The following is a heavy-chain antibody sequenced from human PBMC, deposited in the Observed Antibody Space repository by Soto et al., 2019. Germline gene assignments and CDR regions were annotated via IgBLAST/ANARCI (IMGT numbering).Heavy chain of an antibody. J-gene: IGHJ4*02. CDR1: GYSFTSLD. CDR2: MQPSTGRT. CDR3: ARGVSAGVDY. D-gene: IGHD3-10*01. Sequence: QVQLVQSGAEVREPGASVKVSCKASGYSFTSLDINWVRQTAGQGLEWMGWMQPSTGRTGYAQKFQGRVTVTRDTTINTASMELTTLTSDDTAFYYCARGVSAGVDYWGQGNLVTVSS. V-gene: IGHV1-8*01.